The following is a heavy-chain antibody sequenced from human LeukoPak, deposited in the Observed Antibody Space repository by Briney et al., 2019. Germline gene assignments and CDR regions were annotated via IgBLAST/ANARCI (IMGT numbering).Heavy chain of an antibody. J-gene: IGHJ4*02. CDR1: GGSISSYY. CDR3: ARLYSSSLGRVFDY. D-gene: IGHD6-13*01. CDR2: ISYSGST. Sequence: SETLSLTCTVSGGSISSYYWSWIRQPPGKGLEWIGYISYSGSTNYNPSLKSRVTISVDTSKNQFSLKLSSVTAADTAIYYCARLYSSSLGRVFDYWGQGSLVTVSS. V-gene: IGHV4-59*01.